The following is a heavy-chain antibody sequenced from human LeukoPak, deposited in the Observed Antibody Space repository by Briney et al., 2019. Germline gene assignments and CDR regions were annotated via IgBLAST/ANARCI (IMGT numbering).Heavy chain of an antibody. J-gene: IGHJ6*02. CDR3: ARDGIDSNWGFPTYGMDV. D-gene: IGHD7-27*01. Sequence: PSETLSLTCTVSGGSISSYYWSWIRQPPGKGLEWIGYIYYSGSTNYNPSLKSRVTISVDTSKNQFSLKLSSVTAADTAVYYCARDGIDSNWGFPTYGMDVWGQGTTVTVSS. CDR1: GGSISSYY. V-gene: IGHV4-59*01. CDR2: IYYSGST.